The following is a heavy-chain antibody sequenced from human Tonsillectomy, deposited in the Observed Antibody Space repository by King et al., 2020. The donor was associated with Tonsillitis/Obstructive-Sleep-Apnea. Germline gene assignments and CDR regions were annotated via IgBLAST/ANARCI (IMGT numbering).Heavy chain of an antibody. Sequence: EVQLVESGGGLVKPGGSLRLSCAASGFTFRSYSMNWVRHAPGRGLEWVSSISSSSSYIYYADSVKGRFTISRDNAKNSLYLQMDSLRAEDTAVYYCARGGAAVVSGVDYWGQGAPVTVSS. V-gene: IGHV3-21*01. D-gene: IGHD4-23*01. J-gene: IGHJ4*02. CDR2: ISSSSSYI. CDR3: ARGGAAVVSGVDY. CDR1: GFTFRSYS.